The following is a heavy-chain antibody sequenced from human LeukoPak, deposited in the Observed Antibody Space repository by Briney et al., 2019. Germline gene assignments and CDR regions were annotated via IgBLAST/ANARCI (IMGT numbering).Heavy chain of an antibody. D-gene: IGHD3-22*01. V-gene: IGHV1-18*01. J-gene: IGHJ4*02. CDR3: ARVVYYYDSSGYYTYFDH. CDR1: GYTFTSYG. CDR2: ISAYNGNT. Sequence: ASVKVSCKASGYTFTSYGISWVRQAPGQGLEWMGWISAYNGNTNYAQKLQGRVTMTTDTSTSTAYMELRSLRSDDTAVYYCARVVYYYDSSGYYTYFDHWGQGTLVTVSS.